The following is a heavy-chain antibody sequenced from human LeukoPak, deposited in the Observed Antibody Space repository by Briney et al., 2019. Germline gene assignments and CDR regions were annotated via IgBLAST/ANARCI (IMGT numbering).Heavy chain of an antibody. Sequence: PGGSLRLSCAASGFTFSHYWMHWVRQAPGKGLVWVSHINSDGSWTSYADSVKGRFTISKDNAKNTVYLQMNSLRAEDTAVYYCVSFYETYWGRGTLVTVSS. V-gene: IGHV3-74*01. CDR2: INSDGSWT. D-gene: IGHD2/OR15-2a*01. J-gene: IGHJ4*02. CDR3: VSFYETY. CDR1: GFTFSHYW.